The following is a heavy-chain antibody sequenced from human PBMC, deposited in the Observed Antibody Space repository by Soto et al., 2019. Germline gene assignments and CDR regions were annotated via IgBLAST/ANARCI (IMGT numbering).Heavy chain of an antibody. CDR3: ATLKRGPYYFDY. D-gene: IGHD3-16*01. J-gene: IGHJ4*02. CDR2: IHPGDSDT. Sequence: GEAEKSSYEGCGYRFTSYWIGWVRQMPGKGLEWMGIIHPGDSDTRYSPSFQGQVTISVDKSISTAYLQWSSLKASDTAMYYCATLKRGPYYFDYWGQGTRVTVS. V-gene: IGHV5-51*01. CDR1: GYRFTSYW.